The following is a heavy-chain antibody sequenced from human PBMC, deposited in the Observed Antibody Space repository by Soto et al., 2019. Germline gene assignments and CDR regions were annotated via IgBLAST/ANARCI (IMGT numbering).Heavy chain of an antibody. J-gene: IGHJ5*02. Sequence: QVQLVQSGAEVKKVGFSVKVSCKASGGTFSSSAMSWLRQAPGQGLEWMGGITPTFGAVNYAQKFQGRLTITADELTATAYMQLSSLTSDDSAVFYWAIDRRTSSVWFDPGGQGTLVTVSS. CDR2: ITPTFGAV. CDR3: AIDRRTSSVWFDP. D-gene: IGHD3-16*01. CDR1: GGTFSSSA. V-gene: IGHV1-69*12.